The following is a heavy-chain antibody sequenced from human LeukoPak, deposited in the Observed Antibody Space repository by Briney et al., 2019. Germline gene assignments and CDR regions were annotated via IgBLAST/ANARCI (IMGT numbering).Heavy chain of an antibody. D-gene: IGHD3-22*01. CDR1: GGTFSSYA. J-gene: IGHJ4*02. CDR3: ATDSSGYPFDY. CDR2: IIPIFGIA. Sequence: SVKVSCKASGGTFSSYAISWVRQTPGQGLEWMGGIIPIFGIANYAQKFQGRVTITADKSTSTAYMELSSLRSEDTAVYYCATDSSGYPFDYWGQGTLVTVSS. V-gene: IGHV1-69*10.